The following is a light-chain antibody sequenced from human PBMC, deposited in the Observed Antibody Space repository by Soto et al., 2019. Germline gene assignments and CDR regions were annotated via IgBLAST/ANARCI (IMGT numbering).Light chain of an antibody. Sequence: DIQMTQSPSSLSASVGDRVTITCRASQGISTYLNWYQQKPGKAPKVLIYAASSLQSGVPSRFSGSGSETDFTLTISSLQPEDFATYSCQQSNSITWTFGQGTKVEIE. CDR2: AAS. J-gene: IGKJ1*01. V-gene: IGKV1-39*01. CDR3: QQSNSITWT. CDR1: QGISTY.